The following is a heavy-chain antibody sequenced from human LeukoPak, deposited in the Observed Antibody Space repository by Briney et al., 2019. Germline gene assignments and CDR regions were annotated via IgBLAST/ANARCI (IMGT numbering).Heavy chain of an antibody. CDR3: ARESYYYMDV. J-gene: IGHJ6*03. V-gene: IGHV1-18*01. Sequence: ASVTVSCKASGYTFTSYGSSWVRQSPGQGLEWMGSISACNGNTNYAQKLQGRVTMTTDTSTSTAYMELGSLRSDDTAVYYCARESYYYMDVWGKGTTVTVSS. CDR2: ISACNGNT. CDR1: GYTFTSYG.